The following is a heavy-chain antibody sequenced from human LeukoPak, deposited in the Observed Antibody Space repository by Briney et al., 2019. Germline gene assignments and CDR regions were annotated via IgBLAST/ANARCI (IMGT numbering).Heavy chain of an antibody. CDR3: AKRRGGYNWNDGDFDY. CDR2: IYWDDDR. D-gene: IGHD1-1*01. CDR1: GFSLITGGVG. Sequence: ESGPTLVNPPQTLTLTCTFSGFSLITGGVGVGWIRQPPGKALECLALIYWDDDRRYNPSLRSRLTITKDTSRNQVVLTMTDMDPVDTATYFCAKRRGGYNWNDGDFDYWGQGTLVTVSS. J-gene: IGHJ4*02. V-gene: IGHV2-5*02.